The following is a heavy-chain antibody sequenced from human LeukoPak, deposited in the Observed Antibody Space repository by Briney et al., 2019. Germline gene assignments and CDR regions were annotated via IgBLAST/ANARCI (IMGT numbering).Heavy chain of an antibody. CDR3: AKDRGGLVVVVAAFDY. CDR2: ISGSGGST. Sequence: GGSLRLSCAASGFTFSSYAMSWVRQAPGKGLEWVSAISGSGGSTYYADSVEGRFTISRDNSKNTLYLQMNSLRAEDTAVYYCAKDRGGLVVVVAAFDYWGQGTLVTVSS. J-gene: IGHJ4*02. D-gene: IGHD2-15*01. V-gene: IGHV3-23*01. CDR1: GFTFSSYA.